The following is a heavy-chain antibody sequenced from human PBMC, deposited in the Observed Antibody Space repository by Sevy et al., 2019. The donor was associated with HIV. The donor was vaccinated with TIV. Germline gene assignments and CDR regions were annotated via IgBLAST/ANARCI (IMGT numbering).Heavy chain of an antibody. J-gene: IGHJ6*02. CDR1: GFTFSNYA. Sequence: GGSLRLSCAASGFTFSNYAMSWVRQAPGKGLEWVSSISRSGGSTYYADSVKGRFTISRDNSKNTLYLQMNSLRAEETAVYYCAKVDVVVPVADYGLDVWGQGTTLTVSS. V-gene: IGHV3-23*01. D-gene: IGHD2-2*01. CDR3: AKVDVVVPVADYGLDV. CDR2: ISRSGGST.